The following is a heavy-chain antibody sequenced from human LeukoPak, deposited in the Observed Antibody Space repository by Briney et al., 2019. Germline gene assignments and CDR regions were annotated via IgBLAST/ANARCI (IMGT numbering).Heavy chain of an antibody. Sequence: GRSLRLPCAASGFTFDDYAMHWVRQAPGKGLEWVSGISWNSGSIGYADSVKGRFTISRDNAKNSLYLQMNSLRAEDTALYYCAKGDVVGATTPLLTYWGQGTLVTVSS. CDR3: AKGDVVGATTPLLTY. CDR1: GFTFDDYA. V-gene: IGHV3-9*01. CDR2: ISWNSGSI. D-gene: IGHD1-26*01. J-gene: IGHJ4*02.